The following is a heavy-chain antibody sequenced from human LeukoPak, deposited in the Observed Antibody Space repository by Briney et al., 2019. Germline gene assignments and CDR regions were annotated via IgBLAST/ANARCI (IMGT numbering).Heavy chain of an antibody. D-gene: IGHD2/OR15-2a*01. V-gene: IGHV3-53*01. J-gene: IGHJ3*02. CDR3: ARRLYIVRGAFDI. CDR1: GFTVSANY. CDR2: IYSGGTT. Sequence: GGSLRLSCAASGFTVSANYINWVRQAPGKGLEWVSLIYSGGTTYYAESVKGRFTISRDNSKNTVHLQMNNLRAEDTAMYFCARRLYIVRGAFDIWGQGTMVTVSS.